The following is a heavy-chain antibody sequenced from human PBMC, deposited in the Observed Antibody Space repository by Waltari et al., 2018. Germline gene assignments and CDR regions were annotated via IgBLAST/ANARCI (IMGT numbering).Heavy chain of an antibody. CDR3: AKESGSYRGIDAFDI. CDR1: GFTFSSYG. Sequence: QVQLVESGGGVVQPGRSLRLSCAASGFTFSSYGMHWVRPAPGKGLEWVAVIWYDGSNKYYADSVKGRFTISRDNSKNTLYLQMNSLRAEDTAMYYCAKESGSYRGIDAFDIWGQGTMVTVSS. V-gene: IGHV3-30*18. D-gene: IGHD3-16*02. CDR2: IWYDGSNK. J-gene: IGHJ3*02.